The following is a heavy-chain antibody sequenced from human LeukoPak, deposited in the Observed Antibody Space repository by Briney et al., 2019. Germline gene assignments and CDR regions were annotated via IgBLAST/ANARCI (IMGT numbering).Heavy chain of an antibody. D-gene: IGHD4-23*01. CDR3: VKGQTMVVIFWDY. J-gene: IGHJ4*02. V-gene: IGHV3-20*04. CDR2: INWNGGST. CDR1: GFTFDDYG. Sequence: GGSLRLSCAASGFTFDDYGMSWVRQAPGKGLEWVSGINWNGGSTGYADSVKGRFTISRDNAKNSLYLQMNSLRAEDTAMYYCVKGQTMVVIFWDYWGQGTLVTVSS.